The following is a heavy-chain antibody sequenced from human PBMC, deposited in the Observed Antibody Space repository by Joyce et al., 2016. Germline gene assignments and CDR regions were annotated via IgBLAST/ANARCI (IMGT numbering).Heavy chain of an antibody. CDR3: ARDGMSNYNDKSFVALSDDGFDI. Sequence: EAQLVESGGGLVQPGGSLRLSCAASGFSFNIYSMNWIRQAPGEGLDWISYISDSLTTVYYSESVKGRFTISRDKAKNSLYLQRDSLRAEDTAMYFCARDGMSNYNDKSFVALSDDGFDIWGLGTMVTVSS. CDR2: ISDSLTTV. CDR1: GFSFNIYS. J-gene: IGHJ3*02. D-gene: IGHD4/OR15-4a*01. V-gene: IGHV3-48*01.